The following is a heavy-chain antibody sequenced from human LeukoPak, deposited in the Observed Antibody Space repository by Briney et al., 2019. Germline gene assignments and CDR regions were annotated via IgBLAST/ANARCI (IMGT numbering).Heavy chain of an antibody. CDR2: ISDSGGRT. D-gene: IGHD3-22*01. CDR3: AKRGVVIRVILVGFHKEAYYFDS. V-gene: IGHV3-23*01. J-gene: IGHJ4*02. CDR1: GITLSNYG. Sequence: GGSLRLSCAVYGITLSNYGMSWVRQAPGKGLEWVAGISDSGGRTNYADSVKGRFTISRDNPKNTLYLQMNSLRAEDTAVYFCAKRGVVIRVILVGFHKEAYYFDSWGQGALVTVSS.